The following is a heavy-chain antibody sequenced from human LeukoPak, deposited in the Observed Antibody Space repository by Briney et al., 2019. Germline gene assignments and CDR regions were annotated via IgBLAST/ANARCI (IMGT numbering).Heavy chain of an antibody. CDR2: INPSGGST. CDR3: ARVGTNPLPDAFDI. J-gene: IGHJ3*02. D-gene: IGHD2-2*01. Sequence: GASVKVSCKASGHTFTTYYMHWVRQAPGQGLEWMGIINPSGGSTCYAQKFQGKVTMTRDTSTITVYMELSSLRSEDTAVYYCARVGTNPLPDAFDIWGQGTMVTVSS. V-gene: IGHV1-46*01. CDR1: GHTFTTYY.